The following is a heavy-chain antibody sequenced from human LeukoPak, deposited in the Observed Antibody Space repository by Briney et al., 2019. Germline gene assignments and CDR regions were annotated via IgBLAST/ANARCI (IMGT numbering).Heavy chain of an antibody. V-gene: IGHV1-2*06. CDR2: INPYSGGT. CDR1: GYTFIDYC. D-gene: IGHD1-20*01. J-gene: IGHJ6*03. CDR3: ASEYNWNDPAYYYYMDV. Sequence: SVKVSCKASGYTFIDYCIHWVRQAPGQGLEWMGRINPYSGGTNYAQKFQGRVTMTSDTSISTAYMELSRLRSDDTAVYYCASEYNWNDPAYYYYMDVWGKGTTVTVSS.